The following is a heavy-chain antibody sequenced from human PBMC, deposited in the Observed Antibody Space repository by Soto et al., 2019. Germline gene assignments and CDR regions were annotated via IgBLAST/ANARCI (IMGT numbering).Heavy chain of an antibody. CDR3: AREDRDQDIGLVPAAIDAMDV. Sequence: ASVKVSCKASGYTFTSYAMHWVRQAPGQRLEWMGWINAGNGNPNYAQKFQGRVTITADKSTSTAYMELSSLRFEDTAVYYCAREDRDQDIGLVPAAIDAMDVWGQGTTVTVSS. CDR2: INAGNGNP. D-gene: IGHD2-2*01. CDR1: GYTFTSYA. J-gene: IGHJ6*02. V-gene: IGHV1-3*01.